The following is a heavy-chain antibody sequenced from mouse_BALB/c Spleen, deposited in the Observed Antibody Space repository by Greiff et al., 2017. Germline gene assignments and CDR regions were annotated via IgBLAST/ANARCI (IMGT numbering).Heavy chain of an antibody. CDR1: GYTFTSYW. J-gene: IGHJ2*01. Sequence: EVQLQQSGTVLARPGASVKMSCKASGYTFTSYWMHWVKQRPGQGLEWIGAIYPGNSDTSYNQKFKGKAKLTAVTSTSTAYMELSSLTNEDSAVYYCTRLGNWPYFDYWGQGTTLTVSS. V-gene: IGHV1-5*01. CDR2: IYPGNSDT. D-gene: IGHD4-1*01. CDR3: TRLGNWPYFDY.